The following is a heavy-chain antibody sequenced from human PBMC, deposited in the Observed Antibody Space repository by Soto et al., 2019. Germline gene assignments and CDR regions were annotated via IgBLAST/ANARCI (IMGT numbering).Heavy chain of an antibody. CDR3: ARAAPLDYIWGSYRLYYYYYMDV. CDR2: INPNSGGT. CDR1: GYTFTGYY. V-gene: IGHV1-2*04. Sequence: ASVKVSCKASGYTFTGYYMHWVRQAPGQGLEWMGWINPNSGGTNYAQKFQGWVTMTRDTSISTAYMELSRLRSDDTAVYYCARAAPLDYIWGSYRLYYYYYMDVWGKGTTVTVSS. D-gene: IGHD3-16*02. J-gene: IGHJ6*03.